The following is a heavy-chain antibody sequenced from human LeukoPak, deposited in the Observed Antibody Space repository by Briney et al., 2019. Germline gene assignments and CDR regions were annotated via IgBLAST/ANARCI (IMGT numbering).Heavy chain of an antibody. V-gene: IGHV3-53*01. J-gene: IGHJ4*02. CDR2: IYSGGNT. D-gene: IGHD3-22*01. Sequence: PGGSLRLSCAASGFTVSSNYMSGVRQAPGKGLEGGPVIYSGGNTYYADSVKGRFTTSRDNSKNSLYMQMNSLRAADTAVYYCARDLYRIVVVPHYSDYWGTGTLVTVSS. CDR3: ARDLYRIVVVPHYSDY. CDR1: GFTVSSNY.